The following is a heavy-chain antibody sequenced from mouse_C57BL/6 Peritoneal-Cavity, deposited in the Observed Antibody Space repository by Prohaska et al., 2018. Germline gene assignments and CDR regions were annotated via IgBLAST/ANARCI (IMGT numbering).Heavy chain of an antibody. CDR1: GYTFTDYY. Sequence: QVQLQQSGPELVKPGASVKISCKASGYTFTDYYINWVKQRPGQGLEWIGWIFPGSVSTYYNEKFNGKATLTVDKSSSTAYMLLSSLTSEDSAVYFCAREQFITTVVAFDYWGQGTTLTVSS. D-gene: IGHD1-1*01. CDR2: IFPGSVST. J-gene: IGHJ2*01. CDR3: AREQFITTVVAFDY. V-gene: IGHV1-75*01.